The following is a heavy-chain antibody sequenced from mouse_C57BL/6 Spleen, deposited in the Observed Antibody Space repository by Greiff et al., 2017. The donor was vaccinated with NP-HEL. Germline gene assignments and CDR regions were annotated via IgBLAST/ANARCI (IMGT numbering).Heavy chain of an antibody. D-gene: IGHD2-4*01. J-gene: IGHJ2*01. Sequence: QVQLQQPGAELVKPGASVKLSCKASGYTFTSYWMHWVKQRPGRGLEWIGRIDPNSGGTKYNEKFKSKATLTVDKPSSTAYMQLSSLTSEDAAVYYCAGMITTTKYYFDYWGQGTTLTVSS. CDR2: IDPNSGGT. CDR1: GYTFTSYW. CDR3: AGMITTTKYYFDY. V-gene: IGHV1-72*01.